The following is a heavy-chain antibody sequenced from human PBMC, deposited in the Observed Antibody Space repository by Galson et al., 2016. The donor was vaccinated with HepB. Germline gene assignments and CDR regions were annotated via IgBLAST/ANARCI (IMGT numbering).Heavy chain of an antibody. CDR2: ISYDAKNV. D-gene: IGHD2-8*01. V-gene: IGHV3-30*03. J-gene: IGHJ4*02. Sequence: SLRLSCAGSGFSLSNSAMHWVRQAPGKGLEWVAKISYDAKNVYYAESLRGRSAISRDYSKNALYLEINSLRVEDTAVYYCAADATTIVPAFDYWGQGTLVTVSS. CDR1: GFSLSNSA. CDR3: AADATTIVPAFDY.